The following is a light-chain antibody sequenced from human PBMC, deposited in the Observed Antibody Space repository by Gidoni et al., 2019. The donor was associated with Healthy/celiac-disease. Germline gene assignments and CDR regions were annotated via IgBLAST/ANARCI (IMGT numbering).Light chain of an antibody. V-gene: IGLV3-1*01. CDR1: KLGDKY. Sequence: SYQLTTPPSLSVFPGQTASITCSGDKLGDKYACWYQQKPGQSPVLVIYQDSKRPSGIPERFSGSNSGNTATLTISGTQAMDEADYYCQAWDSSTFVVLGGGTKLTV. J-gene: IGLJ2*01. CDR3: QAWDSSTFVV. CDR2: QDS.